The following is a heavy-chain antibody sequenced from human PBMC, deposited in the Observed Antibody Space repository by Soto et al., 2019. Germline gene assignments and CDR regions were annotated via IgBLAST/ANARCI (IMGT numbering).Heavy chain of an antibody. CDR1: GFTFSSYS. CDR3: ARALLYYDILFYFDY. D-gene: IGHD3-9*01. CDR2: ISSSSSTI. Sequence: PGGSLRLSCAASGFTFSSYSMNWVRQAPGKGLEWVSYISSSSSTIYYADSVKGRFTISRDNAKNSLYLQMNSLRAEDTAVYYCARALLYYDILFYFDYWGQGTLVTVSS. J-gene: IGHJ4*02. V-gene: IGHV3-48*01.